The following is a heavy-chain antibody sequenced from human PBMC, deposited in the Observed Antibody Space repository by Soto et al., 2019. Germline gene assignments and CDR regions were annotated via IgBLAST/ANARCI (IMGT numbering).Heavy chain of an antibody. CDR1: GGSISNHY. V-gene: IGHV4-59*11. D-gene: IGHD7-27*01. J-gene: IGHJ4*02. Sequence: QVQLQESGPGLVKPSETLSLTCTVSGGSISNHYWSWIRQPPGKGLEWIGYIYYNGNTNYNPSLKSRFTMSVDTSKNQCSLKLSSVTAADTAVYYCARSNWYSEYWGQGTLVTVSS. CDR2: IYYNGNT. CDR3: ARSNWYSEY.